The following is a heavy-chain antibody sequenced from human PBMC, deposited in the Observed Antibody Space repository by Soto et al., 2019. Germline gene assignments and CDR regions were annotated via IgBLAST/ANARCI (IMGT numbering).Heavy chain of an antibody. CDR3: ARHPDSSSSYSSY. V-gene: IGHV5-51*01. J-gene: IGHJ4*02. CDR2: IYPGDSDT. D-gene: IGHD6-6*01. Sequence: PGESLKISCRGSGYSFTSYRIGRVRQMPGKGLEWMGIIYPGDSDTRYSPSFQGQVTISADKSISTAYLQWSSLKASDTAMYYCARHPDSSSSYSSYWGQGTLVTVSS. CDR1: GYSFTSYR.